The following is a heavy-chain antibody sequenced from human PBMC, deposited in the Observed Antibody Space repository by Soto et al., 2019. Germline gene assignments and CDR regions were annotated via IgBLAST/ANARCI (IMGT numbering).Heavy chain of an antibody. V-gene: IGHV3-74*01. CDR3: ARVAVITYYFDY. D-gene: IGHD2-21*01. CDR2: INPDGSRT. J-gene: IGHJ4*02. Sequence: EVQLVESGGDLVQPGGSLRLSCAASGFTFSSYWMHWVRQAPGKGLVWVSRINPDGSRTSYADSVKGRFTISRDNAKNTLYLQMNSLGAVDTAVYYSARVAVITYYFDYWGQGTLVTVSS. CDR1: GFTFSSYW.